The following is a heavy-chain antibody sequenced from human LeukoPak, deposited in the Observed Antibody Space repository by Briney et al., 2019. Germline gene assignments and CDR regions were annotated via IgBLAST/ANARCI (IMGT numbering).Heavy chain of an antibody. CDR3: ARDRPTPDYGMDV. CDR2: IRYDGSNK. J-gene: IGHJ6*02. V-gene: IGHV3-30*02. CDR1: GFTFSSYG. Sequence: PGGSLRLSCAASGFTFSSYGMHWVRQAPGKGLEWVAFIRYDGSNKYYADSVKGRFTISRDNSKNTLYLQMNSLRAEDTAVYYCARDRPTPDYGMDVWGQGTTVTVSS.